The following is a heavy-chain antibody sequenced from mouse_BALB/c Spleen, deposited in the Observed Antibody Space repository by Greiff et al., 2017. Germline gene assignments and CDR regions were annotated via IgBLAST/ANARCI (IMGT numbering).Heavy chain of an antibody. CDR1: GYTFTDYN. CDR2: IYPYNGGT. Sequence: EVQLQESGPELVKPGASVKISCKASGYTFTDYNMHWVKQSHGKSLEWIGYIYPYNGGTGYNQKFKSKATLTVDNSSSTAYMELRSLTSEDSAVYYCARWYYGSSSYAMDYWGQGTSVTVSS. D-gene: IGHD1-1*01. V-gene: IGHV1S29*02. CDR3: ARWYYGSSSYAMDY. J-gene: IGHJ4*01.